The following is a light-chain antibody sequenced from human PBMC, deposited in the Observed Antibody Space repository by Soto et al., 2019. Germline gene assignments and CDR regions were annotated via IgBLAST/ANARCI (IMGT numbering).Light chain of an antibody. CDR1: PGIRND. CDR2: AAS. J-gene: IGKJ1*01. V-gene: IGKV1-17*01. Sequence: DIQMTQSPSSLSASVGDRVTITCRASPGIRNDLAWYQQKPGKAPKRLIYAASSLQSGVPSRFSGSGSGTEFPLTISSLQPEDFATYYCLQHNSYPHTFGQGTKVEIK. CDR3: LQHNSYPHT.